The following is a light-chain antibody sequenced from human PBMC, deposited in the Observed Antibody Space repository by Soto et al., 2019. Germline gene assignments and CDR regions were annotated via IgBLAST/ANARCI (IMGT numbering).Light chain of an antibody. CDR3: GSYTTISTYV. V-gene: IGLV2-14*01. Sequence: QSALTQPASVSGSPGQSITISCTGTSSDVGGYNYVSWYQQHPGKAPKLMIYDVRNRPSGVSNRFSGFKSVNTASLTISGLQAEDEAEYYCGSYTTISTYVFGTGTKVTVL. J-gene: IGLJ1*01. CDR2: DVR. CDR1: SSDVGGYNY.